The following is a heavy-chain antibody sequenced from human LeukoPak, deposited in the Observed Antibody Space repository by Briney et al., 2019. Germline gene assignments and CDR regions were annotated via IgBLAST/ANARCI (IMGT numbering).Heavy chain of an antibody. CDR3: ARDGVYGSSWQIDY. J-gene: IGHJ4*02. D-gene: IGHD6-13*01. Sequence: GGSLRLSCAASGFTFSSYSMNWVRQAPGKGLEWVSYISSSSSTIYYADSVKGRFTISRDNAKNSLYLQMNSLRAEDTAVYYCARDGVYGSSWQIDYWGQGTLVTVSS. V-gene: IGHV3-48*01. CDR1: GFTFSSYS. CDR2: ISSSSSTI.